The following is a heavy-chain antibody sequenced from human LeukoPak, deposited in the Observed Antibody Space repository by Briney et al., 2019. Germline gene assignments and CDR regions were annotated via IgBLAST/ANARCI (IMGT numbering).Heavy chain of an antibody. CDR2: ISYDGSIK. D-gene: IGHD2-21*02. CDR3: ARERGGSGGDSVAHHYYYGMEV. J-gene: IGHJ6*02. CDR1: GFTFSSYA. V-gene: IGHV3-30*04. Sequence: PGGSLRLSCAASGFTFSSYAMHWVRQAPGKGLEWVAVISYDGSIKYYADSVKGRFTISRDNSKNTLYLQMNSLRADDTDVYYCARERGGSGGDSVAHHYYYGMEVWGQGTTVTVSS.